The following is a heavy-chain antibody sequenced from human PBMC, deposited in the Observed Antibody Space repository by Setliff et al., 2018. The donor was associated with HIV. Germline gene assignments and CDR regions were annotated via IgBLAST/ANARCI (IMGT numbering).Heavy chain of an antibody. J-gene: IGHJ3*02. CDR3: ATASGYDLFMGAFDI. V-gene: IGHV4-4*07. D-gene: IGHD5-12*01. Sequence: SETLSLTCIVSGASISSQYWSWIRQPAGKGLEWIGRIYSSGSTNYNPSLESRVTISVDTFKNQFSMKLYSVTAADTAVYYCATASGYDLFMGAFDIWGQGTMVTVS. CDR1: GASISSQY. CDR2: IYSSGST.